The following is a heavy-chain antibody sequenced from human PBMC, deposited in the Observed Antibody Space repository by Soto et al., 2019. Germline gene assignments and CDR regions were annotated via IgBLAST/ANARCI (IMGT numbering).Heavy chain of an antibody. D-gene: IGHD5-12*01. J-gene: IGHJ6*02. V-gene: IGHV4-34*01. CDR1: GGSFSGYY. Sequence: QVQLQQWGAGLLKPSETLSLTCAVYGGSFSGYYWSWIRQPPGKGLEWIGEINHSGSTNYNPSLKSRATISVDTSKNQFSLKLSSVTAADTAVYYCAREVVASYGMDVWGQGTTVTVSS. CDR2: INHSGST. CDR3: AREVVASYGMDV.